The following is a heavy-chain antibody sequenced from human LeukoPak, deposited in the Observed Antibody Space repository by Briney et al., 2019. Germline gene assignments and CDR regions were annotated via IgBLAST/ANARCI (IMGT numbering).Heavy chain of an antibody. Sequence: ASVKVSCKASGYTFTGYYMHWVRQAPGQGLEWMGWINPNSGGTNYTQKFQGRVTMTRDTSISTAYMELSRLRSDDTAVYYCARDRSPPLWFGESIDAFDIWGQGTMVTVSS. J-gene: IGHJ3*02. CDR3: ARDRSPPLWFGESIDAFDI. D-gene: IGHD3-10*01. CDR2: INPNSGGT. V-gene: IGHV1-2*02. CDR1: GYTFTGYY.